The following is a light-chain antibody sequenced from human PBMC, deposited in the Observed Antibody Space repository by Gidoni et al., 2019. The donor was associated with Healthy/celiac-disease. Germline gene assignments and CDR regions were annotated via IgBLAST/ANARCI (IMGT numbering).Light chain of an antibody. CDR3: KQYYSYPPT. CDR2: AAS. Sequence: AIRMTQSPSSFSASTGDRVTITCRASQSISSYLAWYQQKPGKATKLLIYAASTLQSGVPSRFSGSGSGTDFTLTISCLQSEDFATYYCKQYYSYPPTFGQGTKVEIK. J-gene: IGKJ1*01. V-gene: IGKV1-8*01. CDR1: QSISSY.